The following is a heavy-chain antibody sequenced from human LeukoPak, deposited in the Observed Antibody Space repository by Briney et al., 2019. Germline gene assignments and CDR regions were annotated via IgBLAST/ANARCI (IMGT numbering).Heavy chain of an antibody. V-gene: IGHV3-33*01. Sequence: GGSLRLSCAASGFTFSSYGMHWVRQAPGKGLEWGAVIWYDGSNKYYADSVKGRFTISRDNSKNTLYLQMNSLRAEDTAVYYCARAPDYYDSSGYYEVWGQGTLVTVSS. CDR3: ARAPDYYDSSGYYEV. CDR1: GFTFSSYG. D-gene: IGHD3-22*01. CDR2: IWYDGSNK. J-gene: IGHJ4*02.